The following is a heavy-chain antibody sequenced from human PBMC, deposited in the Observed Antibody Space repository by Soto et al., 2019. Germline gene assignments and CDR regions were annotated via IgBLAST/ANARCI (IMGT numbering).Heavy chain of an antibody. CDR2: ISYDGSNK. CDR1: GFTFSSYG. CDR3: AKGTTPAPFYYYGMDV. J-gene: IGHJ6*02. D-gene: IGHD2-2*01. Sequence: QVQLVESGGGVVQPGRSLRLSCAASGFTFSSYGMHWVRQAPGKGLGWVAVISYDGSNKYYADSVKGRFTISRDNSKNTLYLQMNSLRAEDTAVYYCAKGTTPAPFYYYGMDVWGQGTTVTVSS. V-gene: IGHV3-30*18.